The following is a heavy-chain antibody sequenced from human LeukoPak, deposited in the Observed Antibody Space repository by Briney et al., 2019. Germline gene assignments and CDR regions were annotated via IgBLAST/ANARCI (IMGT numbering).Heavy chain of an antibody. CDR2: ISYDGSNK. CDR1: GFTFSSYA. V-gene: IGHV3-30-3*01. D-gene: IGHD4-17*01. J-gene: IGHJ6*02. Sequence: GRSLRLSCAASGFTFSSYAMHWVRQAPGKGLEWVAVISYDGSNKYYADSVKGRFTISRDNSKNTLYLQMNSLRAEDTAVYYCARDQVGTMTTVTYYGMDVWGQGTTVTVSS. CDR3: ARDQVGTMTTVTYYGMDV.